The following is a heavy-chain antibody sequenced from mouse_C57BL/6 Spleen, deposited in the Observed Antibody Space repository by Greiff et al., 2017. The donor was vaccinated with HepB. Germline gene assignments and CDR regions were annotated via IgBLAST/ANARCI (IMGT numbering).Heavy chain of an antibody. CDR2: IDPETGGT. Sequence: VQLQESGAELVRPGASVTLSCKASGYTFTDYEMHWVKQTPVHGLEWIGAIDPETGGTAYNQKFKGKAILTADKSSSTAYMERRSLTSEDSAVYYCTRRDYYGSSYVSAWFAYWGQGTLVTVSA. CDR1: GYTFTDYE. V-gene: IGHV1-15*01. CDR3: TRRDYYGSSYVSAWFAY. J-gene: IGHJ3*01. D-gene: IGHD1-1*01.